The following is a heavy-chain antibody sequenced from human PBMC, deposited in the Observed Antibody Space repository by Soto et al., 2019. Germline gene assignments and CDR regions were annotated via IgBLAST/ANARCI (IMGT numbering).Heavy chain of an antibody. CDR3: VRDYSISCCSVWRH. Sequence: EVQLLESGGDLAQPGGSLRLSCAASGFSLSDYAMTWVRQAPGKGLEWVSGISGSGDKTSYADSVKGRFIISRDTSKNTVYMQMNSLKGEDTALYYCVRDYSISCCSVWRHLGQGTLGPGSS. CDR1: GFSLSDYA. D-gene: IGHD4-4*01. J-gene: IGHJ4*02. CDR2: ISGSGDKT. V-gene: IGHV3-23*01.